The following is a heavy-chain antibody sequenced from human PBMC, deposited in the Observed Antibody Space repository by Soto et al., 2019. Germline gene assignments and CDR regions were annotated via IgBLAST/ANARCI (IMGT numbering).Heavy chain of an antibody. CDR2: ISYDGSNK. D-gene: IGHD2-15*01. Sequence: QVQLVESGGGVVQPGRSLRLSCAASGFTFSSYGMHWVRQAPGQGLEWVAVISYDGSNKYYADSVKGRFTISRDNSKNTLYLQMNSLRAEDTAVYYCAKDQIGSYFDYWGQGTLVTVSS. CDR1: GFTFSSYG. CDR3: AKDQIGSYFDY. V-gene: IGHV3-30*18. J-gene: IGHJ4*02.